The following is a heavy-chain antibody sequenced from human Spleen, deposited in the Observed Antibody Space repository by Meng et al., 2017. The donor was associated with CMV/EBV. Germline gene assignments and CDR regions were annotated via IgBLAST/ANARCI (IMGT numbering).Heavy chain of an antibody. CDR3: ARRGPSYTSSSSSSGHIDY. D-gene: IGHD6-13*01. CDR2: INHRGST. J-gene: IGHJ4*02. CDR1: SFSGYF. Sequence: SFSGYFWTWSRQPPGKGLEWIGEINHRGSTNYNPSVESRISISVDTSKNQFSLKMPSVTAADTAVYYCARRGPSYTSSSSSSGHIDYWGQGTLVTVSS. V-gene: IGHV4-34*01.